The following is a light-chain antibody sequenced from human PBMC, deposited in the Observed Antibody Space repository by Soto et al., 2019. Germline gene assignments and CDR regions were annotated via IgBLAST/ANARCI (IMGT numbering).Light chain of an antibody. V-gene: IGKV1-5*03. CDR3: HKYQTWT. Sequence: DIQMTQSPLTLSASVGDRVTITCRASQTISRWLAWYQQKPGKAPKLLIYRASSLEIGVPSRFSGSGSGTEFTLTISRLQYDDASTYYCHKYQTWTFGQGTKVEIK. CDR2: RAS. J-gene: IGKJ1*01. CDR1: QTISRW.